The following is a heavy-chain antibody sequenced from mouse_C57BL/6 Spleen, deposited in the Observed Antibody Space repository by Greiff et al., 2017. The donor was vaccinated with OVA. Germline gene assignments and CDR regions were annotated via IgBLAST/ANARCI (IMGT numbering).Heavy chain of an antibody. V-gene: IGHV1-82*01. Sequence: QVQLKESGPELVKPGASVKISCKASGYAFSSSWMNWVKQRPGKGLEWIGRIYPGDGDTNYNGKFKGKATLTADKSSSTDNMHLSSLTSEDSAVYFCARGGYGSGVDYFDYWGQGTTLTVSS. J-gene: IGHJ2*01. D-gene: IGHD1-1*01. CDR2: IYPGDGDT. CDR1: GYAFSSSW. CDR3: ARGGYGSGVDYFDY.